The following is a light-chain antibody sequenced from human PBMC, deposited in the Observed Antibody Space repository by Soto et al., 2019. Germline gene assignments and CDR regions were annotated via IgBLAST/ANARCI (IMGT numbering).Light chain of an antibody. V-gene: IGKV1-5*03. CDR3: QQYNSYPLT. CDR1: QSISSW. Sequence: DIQMTQSPSTLSASVGDRVTITCRASQSISSWLAWYQQKPVKAPNLLIYKASSLESGVPSRFSGSGYGTEFTLTISSLQPDDFATYYCQQYNSYPLTFGGGTKVEIK. CDR2: KAS. J-gene: IGKJ4*01.